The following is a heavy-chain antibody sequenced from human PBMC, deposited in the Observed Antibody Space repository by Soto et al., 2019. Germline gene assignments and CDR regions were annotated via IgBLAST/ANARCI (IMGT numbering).Heavy chain of an antibody. CDR2: VYYTGST. CDR1: GGSISGSY. J-gene: IGHJ4*02. Sequence: SETLSLTCSVPGGSISGSYWSWIRQSPGKGLEWLGYVYYTGSTNYSPSLRSRVSISVDTSKNEFSLRLSSVTAADTAVYFCARSVAVPGAHIDYWGQGTQVTVSS. D-gene: IGHD6-19*01. CDR3: ARSVAVPGAHIDY. V-gene: IGHV4-59*01.